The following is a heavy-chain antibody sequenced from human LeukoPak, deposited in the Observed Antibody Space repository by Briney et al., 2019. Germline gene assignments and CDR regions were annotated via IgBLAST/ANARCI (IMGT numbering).Heavy chain of an antibody. CDR1: GGSISSFY. CDR3: ARVGGNYYGSGSHAPFDY. V-gene: IGHV4-59*12. D-gene: IGHD3-10*01. Sequence: PSETLSLTCSVSGGSISSFYWSWVRQPPGKGLEWIGFVFYTGSTNYNPSLKSRVTMSLDTSKKQVSLKLTSVTAADTAVYYCARVGGNYYGSGSHAPFDYWGQGTLVTVSS. CDR2: VFYTGST. J-gene: IGHJ4*02.